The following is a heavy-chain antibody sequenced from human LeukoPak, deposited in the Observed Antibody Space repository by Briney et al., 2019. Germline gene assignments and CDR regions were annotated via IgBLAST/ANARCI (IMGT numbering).Heavy chain of an antibody. V-gene: IGHV4-59*08. J-gene: IGHJ4*02. D-gene: IGHD2-15*01. CDR2: IYYSGST. CDR1: GGSISSYY. CDR3: ARGPRVVLHADY. Sequence: SETLSLTCTVPGGSISSYYWSWIRQPPGKGLEWIGYIYYSGSTNYNPSLKSRVTISVDTSKNQFSLKLNSVTAADTAVYYCARGPRVVLHADYWGQGTLVTVSS.